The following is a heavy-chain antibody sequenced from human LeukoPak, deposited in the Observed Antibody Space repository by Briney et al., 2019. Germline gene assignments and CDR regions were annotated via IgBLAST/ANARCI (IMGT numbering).Heavy chain of an antibody. CDR2: MFYTGNT. Sequence: ETSETLSLTCSVSGYSINSGYYWGWIRQPPGKGLEWIGSMFYTGNTHYNPSLKSRVIISIDTSRNQFSLRLSSVTAADTAVYFCARAHYGDYLDYWGQGTLVTVSS. CDR1: GYSINSGYY. CDR3: ARAHYGDYLDY. J-gene: IGHJ4*02. D-gene: IGHD4-17*01. V-gene: IGHV4-38-2*02.